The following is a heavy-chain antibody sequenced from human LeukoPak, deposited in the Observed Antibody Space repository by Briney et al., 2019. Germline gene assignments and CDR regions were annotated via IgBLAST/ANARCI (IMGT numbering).Heavy chain of an antibody. CDR2: ISGSGGST. V-gene: IGHV3-23*01. CDR1: GFTFSSYA. J-gene: IGHJ3*02. D-gene: IGHD2-2*01. CDR3: AKDWVVVVPAAMSHQPYDAFDI. Sequence: GGSLRLSCAASGFTFSSYAMSWVRQAPGKGLEWVSAISGSGGSTYYADSVKGRFTISRDNSKNTLYLQMNSLRAEDTAVYYCAKDWVVVVPAAMSHQPYDAFDIWGQGTMVTVSS.